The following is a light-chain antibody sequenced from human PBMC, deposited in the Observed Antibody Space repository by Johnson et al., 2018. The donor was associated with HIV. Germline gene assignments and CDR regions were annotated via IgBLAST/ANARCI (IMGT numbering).Light chain of an antibody. Sequence: QSVLTQPPSVSAAPGQKVTISCSGSSSNIGNNYVSWYQQLPGTAPKLLICENNKRPSGIPDRFSGSKSGTSATLGITGLQTWDEADYYCGTWDTSLSTGGVFGTGTKVTVL. CDR3: GTWDTSLSTGGV. CDR2: ENN. V-gene: IGLV1-51*02. J-gene: IGLJ1*01. CDR1: SSNIGNNY.